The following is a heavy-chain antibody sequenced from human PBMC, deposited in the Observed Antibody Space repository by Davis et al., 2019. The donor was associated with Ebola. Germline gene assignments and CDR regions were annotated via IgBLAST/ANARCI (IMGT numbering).Heavy chain of an antibody. V-gene: IGHV1-8*01. D-gene: IGHD1-26*01. CDR1: GYTFTSYD. J-gene: IGHJ3*02. Sequence: ASVKVSCKASGYTFTSYDINWVRQATGQGLEWMGWMNPNSGNTGYAQKFQGRVTMTRNTSISTAYMELSSLRSEDTAVYYCARPRYSGGYTEPFHIWGRGTMVAVSS. CDR3: ARPRYSGGYTEPFHI. CDR2: MNPNSGNT.